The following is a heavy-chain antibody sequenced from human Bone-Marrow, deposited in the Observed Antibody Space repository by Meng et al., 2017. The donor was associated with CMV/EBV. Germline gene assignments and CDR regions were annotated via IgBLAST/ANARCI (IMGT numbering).Heavy chain of an antibody. J-gene: IGHJ5*02. D-gene: IGHD3-10*01. Sequence: SETLSLTCTVSGGSISSYYWSWIRQPPGKGLEWIGYIYYSGSTNYNPSLKSRVTISVDTSKNQFSLKLSSVTAADTAVYYCVREGTYYGSGSYYNPWGQGTLVTVSS. CDR2: IYYSGST. V-gene: IGHV4-59*01. CDR3: VREGTYYGSGSYYNP. CDR1: GGSISSYY.